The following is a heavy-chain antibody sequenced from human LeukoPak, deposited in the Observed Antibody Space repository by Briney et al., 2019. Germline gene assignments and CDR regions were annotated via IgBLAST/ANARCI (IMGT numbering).Heavy chain of an antibody. J-gene: IGHJ4*02. D-gene: IGHD6-19*01. V-gene: IGHV3-23*01. CDR1: GFTFSNYA. Sequence: GGSLRLSCAASGFTFSNYAMSWVRQAPGKGLECISGFSGSGGRTFYADSVKGRFTISRDNSKNTLYLQMNSLRAEDTAVYYCAKDLAYSSGWYGFDYWGQGTLVTVSS. CDR2: FSGSGGRT. CDR3: AKDLAYSSGWYGFDY.